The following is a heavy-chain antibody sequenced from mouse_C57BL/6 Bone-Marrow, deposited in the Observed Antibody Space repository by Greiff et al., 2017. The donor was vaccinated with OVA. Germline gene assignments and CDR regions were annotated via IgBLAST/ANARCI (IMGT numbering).Heavy chain of an antibody. Sequence: ESGPGLVKPSQSLSLTCSVTGYSITSGYYWNWIRQFPGNKLEWMGYISYDGSNNYNPSLKNLISITRDTSKNQFFLKLNSVTTEDTATYYCARDGTFYAMDYWGQGTSVTVSS. V-gene: IGHV3-6*01. D-gene: IGHD1-1*02. CDR1: GYSITSGYY. CDR3: ARDGTFYAMDY. J-gene: IGHJ4*01. CDR2: ISYDGSN.